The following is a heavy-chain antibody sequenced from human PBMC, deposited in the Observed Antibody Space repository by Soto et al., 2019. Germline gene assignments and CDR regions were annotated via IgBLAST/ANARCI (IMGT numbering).Heavy chain of an antibody. Sequence: GGSLRLSCAASGFTFTSYTMNWVRQAPGKGLEWVSSISSSSDYIYYADSMKGRVTISRDNAKNSLFLHMNSLTGEDKAVYYCARARVYATGPLDFWGQGTLVAVPS. V-gene: IGHV3-21*06. D-gene: IGHD6-13*01. CDR1: GFTFTSYT. CDR2: ISSSSDYI. J-gene: IGHJ4*02. CDR3: ARARVYATGPLDF.